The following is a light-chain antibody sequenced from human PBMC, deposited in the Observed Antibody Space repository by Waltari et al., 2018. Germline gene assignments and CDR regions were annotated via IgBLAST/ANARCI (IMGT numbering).Light chain of an antibody. CDR3: QQYEVSPLT. Sequence: EIVLTQSPGILSLSPGERATLSCRAGRSITTKSLAWYQQKPGQTPRLLIYAASSRATGVPDRFSGSGSGTDFTLTIKRLEPEDFAIYYCQQYEVSPLTFGAGTKV. CDR1: RSITTKS. J-gene: IGKJ4*01. CDR2: AAS. V-gene: IGKV3-20*01.